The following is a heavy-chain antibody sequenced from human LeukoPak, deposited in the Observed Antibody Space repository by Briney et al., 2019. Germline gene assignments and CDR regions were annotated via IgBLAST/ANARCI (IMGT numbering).Heavy chain of an antibody. CDR1: GFTFSSYS. D-gene: IGHD1-26*01. Sequence: GGSLRLSCAASGFTFSSYSMNWVRQAPGKGLEWVSSMNSRSSSKYYADSVKGRFTISRDNAKNSLYLQMNSLRAEDTAVYYCARGPTVKMDVWGKGTTVTVSS. CDR2: MNSRSSSK. J-gene: IGHJ6*04. CDR3: ARGPTVKMDV. V-gene: IGHV3-21*01.